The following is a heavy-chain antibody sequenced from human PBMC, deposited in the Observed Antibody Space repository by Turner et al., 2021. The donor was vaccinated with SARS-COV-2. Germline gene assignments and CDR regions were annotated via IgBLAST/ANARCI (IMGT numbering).Heavy chain of an antibody. J-gene: IGHJ1*01. V-gene: IGHV3-23*01. CDR2: IDAGSDKT. Sequence: EVQLLESGGGLVEPGGSLCLSCVASGFSLYTYGLTWVRQAPVKGLEWISGIDAGSDKTYYTGSGRGRFTFFRDYSKNAVYLQMNSLTAEDTAMYYCTRWDGFAAYWGQGTQVTVSS. D-gene: IGHD3-10*01. CDR1: GFSLYTYG. CDR3: TRWDGFAAY.